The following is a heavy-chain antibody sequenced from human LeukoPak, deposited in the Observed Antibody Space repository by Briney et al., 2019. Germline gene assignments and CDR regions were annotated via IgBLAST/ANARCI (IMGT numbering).Heavy chain of an antibody. D-gene: IGHD3-22*01. CDR2: ISGSGGST. CDR1: GFTFSSYG. V-gene: IGHV3-23*01. J-gene: IGHJ4*02. CDR3: AKDTRYYYDRSRPDY. Sequence: GGSLRLSCAASGFTFSSYGMSWVRQAPGKGLEWVSAISGSGGSTYYADSVKGRFTISRDNSKNTLYLQMDSLRAEDTAVYYCAKDTRYYYDRSRPDYWRQGTLLTVPS.